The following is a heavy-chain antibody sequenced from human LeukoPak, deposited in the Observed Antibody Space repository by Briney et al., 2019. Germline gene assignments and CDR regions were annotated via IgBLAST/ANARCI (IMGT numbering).Heavy chain of an antibody. Sequence: PGGSLRLSCAASGFTFSDYYMSWVRQAPGKGLEWVSYISSSSSHTNYADSVKGRFTISRDNAKNSLYLQMNNLRAEDTAVYYCARSGDLQVAAFFDYWGQGTLVTVSS. J-gene: IGHJ4*02. D-gene: IGHD3-10*01. CDR3: ARSGDLQVAAFFDY. V-gene: IGHV3-11*06. CDR2: ISSSSSHT. CDR1: GFTFSDYY.